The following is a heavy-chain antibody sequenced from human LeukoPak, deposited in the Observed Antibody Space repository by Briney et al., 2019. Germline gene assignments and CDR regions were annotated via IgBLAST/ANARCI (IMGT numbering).Heavy chain of an antibody. CDR1: GFTFDDYA. D-gene: IGHD3-22*01. V-gene: IGHV3-9*01. CDR2: ISWNSGSI. CDR3: ARDYKIDSSGYYV. Sequence: PGGSLRLSCAASGFTFDDYAMHWVRQAPGKGLEWVSGISWNSGSIGYADSVKGRFTISRDNAKNSLYLQMNSLRAEDTAVYYCARDYKIDSSGYYVWGQGTLVTVSS. J-gene: IGHJ4*02.